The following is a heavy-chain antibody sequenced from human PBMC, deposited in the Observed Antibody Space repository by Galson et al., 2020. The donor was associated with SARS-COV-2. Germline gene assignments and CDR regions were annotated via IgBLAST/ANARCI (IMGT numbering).Heavy chain of an antibody. D-gene: IGHD3-10*01. CDR3: ARVGGWSRKFWHRNLFEP. V-gene: IGHV4-30-2*01. Sequence: SETLSLTCAASGGSISSSAYSWSWIRQPPGKGLEWIGYIFHTGSTYYNPSLKRRATISVDRSKNQFSLNMISVTAADTAVYYCARVGGWSRKFWHRNLFEPWGQGILVTVCS. CDR1: GGSISSSAYS. CDR2: IFHTGST. J-gene: IGHJ5*02.